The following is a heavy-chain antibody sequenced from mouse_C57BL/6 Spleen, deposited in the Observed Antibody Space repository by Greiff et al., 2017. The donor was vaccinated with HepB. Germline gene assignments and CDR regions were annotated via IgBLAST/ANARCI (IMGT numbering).Heavy chain of an antibody. CDR1: GYTFTSYW. Sequence: QVQLQQPGAELVKPGASVKLSCKASGYTFTSYWMQWVKQRPGQGLEWIGEIDPSDSYTNYNQKFKGKATWTVDTSSSTAYMQLSSLTSEDSAVYYCARRYYGSPGYWGQGTTLTVSS. V-gene: IGHV1-50*01. J-gene: IGHJ2*01. CDR3: ARRYYGSPGY. D-gene: IGHD1-1*01. CDR2: IDPSDSYT.